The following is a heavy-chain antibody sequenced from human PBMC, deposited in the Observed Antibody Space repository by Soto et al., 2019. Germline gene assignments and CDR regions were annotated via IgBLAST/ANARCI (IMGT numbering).Heavy chain of an antibody. CDR3: ARGPKVVPATKAPYYYGMDV. D-gene: IGHD2-2*01. J-gene: IGHJ6*02. V-gene: IGHV4-34*01. CDR2: INHSGST. CDR1: GGSFSGYY. Sequence: SETLSLTCAVYGGSFSGYYWSWIRQPPGKGLEWIGEINHSGSTNYNPSLKSRVTISVDTSKNQFSLKLSSVTAADTAVYYCARGPKVVPATKAPYYYGMDVWGQGTTVTVSS.